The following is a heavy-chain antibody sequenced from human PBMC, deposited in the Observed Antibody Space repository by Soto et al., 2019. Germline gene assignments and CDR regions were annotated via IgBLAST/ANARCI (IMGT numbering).Heavy chain of an antibody. CDR2: INHSGST. CDR1: GGSLSDYF. Sequence: SETLSLTCVVSGGSLSDYFWSWIRQPPGKALEWIGEINHSGSTNYNPSLKSRVTISVDTSKNQFSLKLSSVTAADTAVYYCARGGYSSSWYASTRIEKQFDPWGQGTLVTVSS. CDR3: ARGGYSSSWYASTRIEKQFDP. J-gene: IGHJ5*02. D-gene: IGHD6-13*01. V-gene: IGHV4-34*01.